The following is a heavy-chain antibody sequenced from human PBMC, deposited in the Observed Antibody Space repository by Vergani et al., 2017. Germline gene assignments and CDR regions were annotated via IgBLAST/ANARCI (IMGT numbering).Heavy chain of an antibody. CDR1: GFTFTSSA. Sequence: QMQLVQSGPEVKKPGTSVKVSCKASGFTFTSSAVQWVRQARGQRLEWIGWIVVGSGNTNYAQKFQERVTITRDMSTSTAYMELSSLRSEDTAVYYCARDHKYGSGSYVGMDVWGQGTTVTVSS. J-gene: IGHJ6*02. V-gene: IGHV1-58*01. CDR2: IVVGSGNT. CDR3: ARDHKYGSGSYVGMDV. D-gene: IGHD3-10*01.